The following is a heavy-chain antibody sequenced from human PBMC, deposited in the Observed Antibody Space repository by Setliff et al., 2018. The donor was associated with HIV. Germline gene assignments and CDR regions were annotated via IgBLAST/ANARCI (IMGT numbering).Heavy chain of an antibody. CDR3: ARVPIVAVVTATPPAFDI. J-gene: IGHJ3*02. Sequence: SETLSLTCAVYGESLSGYYWSWIRQPPGKGLEWIGSIYNSGTTYYNPSLKSRVTMSVDTSKNQFSLKLSSVTAADTAVYYCARVPIVAVVTATPPAFDIWGQGTMVTVSS. D-gene: IGHD2-15*01. CDR2: IYNSGTT. V-gene: IGHV4-34*01. CDR1: GESLSGYY.